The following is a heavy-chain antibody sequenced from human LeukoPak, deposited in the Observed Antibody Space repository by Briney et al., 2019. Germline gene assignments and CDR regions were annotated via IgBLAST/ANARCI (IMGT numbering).Heavy chain of an antibody. J-gene: IGHJ4*02. V-gene: IGHV4-39*07. D-gene: IGHD1-26*01. CDR3: ARGGEWELLPFDY. Sequence: SETLSLTCTVSGGSISSSSYYWGWIRQPPGKGLEWIGSIYYSGSTYYNPSLKSRVTISVDTSKNQFSLKLSSVTAADTAVYYCARGGEWELLPFDYWGQGTLVTVSS. CDR2: IYYSGST. CDR1: GGSISSSSYY.